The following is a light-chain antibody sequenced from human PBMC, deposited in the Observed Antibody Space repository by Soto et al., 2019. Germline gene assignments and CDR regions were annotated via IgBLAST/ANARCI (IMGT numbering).Light chain of an antibody. CDR2: GAS. J-gene: IGKJ4*01. V-gene: IGKV3-20*01. CDR1: QSVSSSY. CDR3: QQYGSSPRLT. Sequence: EIVLTQSPGTLSLSPGERATLSCRASQSVSSSYLAWYKQKPGQAPRLLIYGASSRATGIPDRFSGSGSGTDFALTISRLEPEDFAVYACQQYGSSPRLTFGGGTKVEIK.